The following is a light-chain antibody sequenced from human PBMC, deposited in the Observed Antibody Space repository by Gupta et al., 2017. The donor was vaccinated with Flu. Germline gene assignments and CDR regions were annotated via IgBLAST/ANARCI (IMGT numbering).Light chain of an antibody. CDR1: QSVSSSY. V-gene: IGKV3-20*01. Sequence: EIVLTQSPATLSLSPGERATLSCRASQSVSSSYLAWYQHKPGQAPRLLISGASSRATGIPDRFSGSGSGTDFTLTISRLEPEDFAVYYCQQDGSSPKTFGQGTKVEIK. CDR3: QQDGSSPKT. CDR2: GAS. J-gene: IGKJ1*01.